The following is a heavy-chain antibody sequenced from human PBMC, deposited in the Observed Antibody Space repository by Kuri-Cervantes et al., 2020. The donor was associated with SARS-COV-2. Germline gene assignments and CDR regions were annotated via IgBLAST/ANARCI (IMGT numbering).Heavy chain of an antibody. Sequence: SETLSLTCAVSGYSISSGYYWGWIRQPPGKGLEWIGSIYYSGSTYYNPSLKSRVTISVDRSKNQFSLKLSSVTAADTAVYYCARDSRVGIAAAGLYYWGQGTLVTVSS. CDR3: ARDSRVGIAAAGLYY. V-gene: IGHV4-38-2*02. D-gene: IGHD6-13*01. CDR1: GYSISSGYY. J-gene: IGHJ4*02. CDR2: IYYSGST.